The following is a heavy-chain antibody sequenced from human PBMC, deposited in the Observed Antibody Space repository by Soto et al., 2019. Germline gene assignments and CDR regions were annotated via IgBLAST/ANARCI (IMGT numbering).Heavy chain of an antibody. CDR1: GGSFSGYY. CDR3: ARGGGYYDFWSGYYKLDCFDY. V-gene: IGHV4-34*01. D-gene: IGHD3-3*01. J-gene: IGHJ4*02. Sequence: PSETLSLTCAVYGGSFSGYYWSWIRQPPGKGLEWIGEINHSGSTNYNPSLKSRVTISVDTSKNQFSLKLSSVTAADTAVYYCARGGGYYDFWSGYYKLDCFDYWGQGTLVTVSS. CDR2: INHSGST.